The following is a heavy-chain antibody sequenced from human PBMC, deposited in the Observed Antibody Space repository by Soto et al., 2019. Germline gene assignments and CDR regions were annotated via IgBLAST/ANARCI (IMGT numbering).Heavy chain of an antibody. D-gene: IGHD3-10*01. CDR3: ARDRPYYYGSGSSLNWFDP. CDR2: IYYGGST. Sequence: PSETLSLTCTVSGGSISSYYWSWIRQPPGKGLEWIGYIYYGGSTNYNPSLKSRVTISVDTSKNQFSLKLSSVTAADTAVYYCARDRPYYYGSGSSLNWFDPWGQGTLVTVSS. CDR1: GGSISSYY. V-gene: IGHV4-59*01. J-gene: IGHJ5*02.